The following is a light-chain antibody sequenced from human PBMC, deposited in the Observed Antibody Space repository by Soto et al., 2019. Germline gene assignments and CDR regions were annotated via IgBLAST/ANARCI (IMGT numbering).Light chain of an antibody. CDR3: QQLNNYPRT. J-gene: IGKJ1*01. Sequence: DIQLTQAPSFLSASVGDRATITCRASQGISSYLAWYQQKPGKAPKLLISTASTLQSGVPSRFSGSGSGTEFTLTISSLQPEDFATYYCQQLNNYPRTFGQGTNVEIK. CDR2: TAS. V-gene: IGKV1-9*01. CDR1: QGISSY.